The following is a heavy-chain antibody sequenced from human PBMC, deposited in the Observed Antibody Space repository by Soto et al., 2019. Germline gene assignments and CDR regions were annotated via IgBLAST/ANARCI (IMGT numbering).Heavy chain of an antibody. V-gene: IGHV4-39*01. CDR1: RGSISSGTNY. J-gene: IGHJ4*02. CDR3: ATHEAGWYFDS. Sequence: SETLSLTCTVSRGSISSGTNYCAWIRQPPGKGLEWIANLYYSGSTFYSPSLKSRVTISLDTSKNQFSLKLRSVTAADTAVNYCATHEAGWYFDSWGQGTLVTVSS. D-gene: IGHD6-25*01. CDR2: LYYSGST.